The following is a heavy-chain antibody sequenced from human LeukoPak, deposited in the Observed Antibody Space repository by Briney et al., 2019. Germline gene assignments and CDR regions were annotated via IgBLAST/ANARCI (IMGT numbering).Heavy chain of an antibody. J-gene: IGHJ6*03. CDR2: IYYSGST. D-gene: IGHD5-24*01. CDR3: ARGMATTHYYYYYMDV. Sequence: SETLSLTCTVSGGSIGSYYWSWIRQPPGKGLEWIGYIYYSGSTYYNPSLKSRVTISVDTSKNQFSLKLSSVTAADTAVYYCARGMATTHYYYYYMDVWGKGTTVTVSS. V-gene: IGHV4-59*12. CDR1: GGSIGSYY.